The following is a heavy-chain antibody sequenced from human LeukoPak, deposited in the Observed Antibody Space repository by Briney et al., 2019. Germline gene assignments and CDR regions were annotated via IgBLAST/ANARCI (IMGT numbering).Heavy chain of an antibody. CDR1: RGTFSSYA. Sequence: SVNVPCMASRGTFSSYAISWVRQAPGQGLEWMGRIIPILGIANYAQKFQGRVTITADKSTSTAYMELSSLRSEDTAVYYCARDEDSGYEAFDIWGQGTMVTVSS. V-gene: IGHV1-69*04. CDR2: IIPILGIA. D-gene: IGHD5-12*01. J-gene: IGHJ3*02. CDR3: ARDEDSGYEAFDI.